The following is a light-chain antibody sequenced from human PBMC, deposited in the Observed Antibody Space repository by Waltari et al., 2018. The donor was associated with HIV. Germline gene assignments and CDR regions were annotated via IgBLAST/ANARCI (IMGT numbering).Light chain of an antibody. V-gene: IGKV3-15*01. CDR3: QQYNNWPPWT. J-gene: IGKJ1*01. Sequence: EIVMTQSPATLSVSTGERVTLSCRASQSITTKLVWYQQTPGQAPRLLIYGASTRAPGIPDRFSGSGSGTEFTLTISSLQSEDFAIYYCQQYNNWPPWTFGQGTKVEI. CDR1: QSITTK. CDR2: GAS.